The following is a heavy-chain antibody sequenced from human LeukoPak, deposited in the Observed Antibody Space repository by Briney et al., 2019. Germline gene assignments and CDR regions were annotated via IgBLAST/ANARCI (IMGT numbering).Heavy chain of an antibody. J-gene: IGHJ2*01. CDR1: GLTFSSYG. CDR3: AKSGRDYGDFWYFDL. Sequence: GGSLRLSCAASGLTFSSYGMSWVRQAPVKGLEWVSGVSGSGGGTYYGDSVKGRFTISRYNSKNTLYLQMNSLRAEDTAVYYCAKSGRDYGDFWYFDLWGRGTLVTVSS. V-gene: IGHV3-23*01. D-gene: IGHD4-17*01. CDR2: VSGSGGGT.